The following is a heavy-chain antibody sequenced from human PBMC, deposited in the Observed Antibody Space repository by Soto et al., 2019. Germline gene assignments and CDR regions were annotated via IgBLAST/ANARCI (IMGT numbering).Heavy chain of an antibody. CDR1: VLPFNKFA. D-gene: IGHD1-26*01. CDR3: AKGGEVGGVLGDH. V-gene: IGHV3-30*18. Sequence: QVQLVESGGAGFRPGRPLGPPGEALVLPFNKFAMPWFPQAPARGRGWVAFFSYDGSYQYYADSGQGRLTITRENSMNTLNMQLNSLRREDTAVYYCAKGGEVGGVLGDHWGQGTLVTVSS. CDR2: FSYDGSYQ. J-gene: IGHJ4*02.